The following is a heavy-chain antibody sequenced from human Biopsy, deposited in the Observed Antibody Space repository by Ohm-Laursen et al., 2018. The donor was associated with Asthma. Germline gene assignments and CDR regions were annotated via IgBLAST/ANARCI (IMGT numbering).Heavy chain of an antibody. D-gene: IGHD4-23*01. CDR1: GYTFNSAG. V-gene: IGHV1-18*01. CDR3: ARAVDFSHYYGIDV. J-gene: IGHJ6*02. Sequence: SVKASCKTSGYTFNSAGITWVRQAPGQGLEWMGWISVYNGNTKVAQKLQDRVTMITDTSTSTAYMELRRLRSDDTAVYFCARAVDFSHYYGIDVWGQGTTVTVS. CDR2: ISVYNGNT.